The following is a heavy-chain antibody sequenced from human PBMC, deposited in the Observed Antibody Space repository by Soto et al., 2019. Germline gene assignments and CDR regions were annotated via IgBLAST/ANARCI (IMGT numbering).Heavy chain of an antibody. D-gene: IGHD4-17*01. CDR2: ISSTSTFI. V-gene: IGHV3-21*01. CDR3: TRVYGDYGTLSDY. J-gene: IGHJ4*02. CDR1: GFTFSDYS. Sequence: GGSLRLSCAASGFTFSDYSVNWVRQAPGKGLEWVSSISSTSTFIYYAGSVRGRFTISRDNAKNSLYLQMNSLRAEDTAAYYCTRVYGDYGTLSDYWGRGTLVTV.